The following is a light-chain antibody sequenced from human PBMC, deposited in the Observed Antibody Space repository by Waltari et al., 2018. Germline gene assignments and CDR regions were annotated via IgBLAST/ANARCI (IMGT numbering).Light chain of an antibody. CDR2: EEG. CDR3: GTWDSSLSGAV. CDR1: SSNIGNNY. V-gene: IGLV1-51*02. Sequence: QSVLTQPPSVSAAPGQRVTISCSGGSSNIGNNYVSWYRQFPGTAPKLLICEEGGRLSGIPVRFSGSKSGTAATLDITGLQAGDEADYYCGTWDSSLSGAVFGGGTHLTVL. J-gene: IGLJ7*01.